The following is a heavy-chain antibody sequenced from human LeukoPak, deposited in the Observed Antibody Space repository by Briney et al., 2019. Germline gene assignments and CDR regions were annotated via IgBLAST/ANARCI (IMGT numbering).Heavy chain of an antibody. CDR3: AKDPGPQNTYYYYMDV. CDR2: IRYDGSNK. Sequence: GGSLRLSCAASGFTFSSYGMHWVRQAPGKGLEWVAFIRYDGSNKYYADSVKGRFTISRDNSKNTLYLQMNSLRAEDTAVYYCAKDPGPQNTYYYYMDVWGKGTTVTVSS. J-gene: IGHJ6*03. V-gene: IGHV3-30*02. CDR1: GFTFSSYG. D-gene: IGHD2/OR15-2a*01.